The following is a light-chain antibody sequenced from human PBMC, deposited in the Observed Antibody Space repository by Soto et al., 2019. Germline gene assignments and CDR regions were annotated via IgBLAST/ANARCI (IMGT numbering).Light chain of an antibody. J-gene: IGLJ1*01. V-gene: IGLV2-11*01. CDR1: SSDVGGYNS. CDR3: CSYAGSYTYV. CDR2: DVN. Sequence: QSVLTQPRSASGSPGQSVTFSCTGTSSDVGGYNSVSWYQYHPGKAPKLMIYDVNKRPSGVPDRFSGSKSGNTASLTISGLQAADEADYYCCSYAGSYTYVFGAGTKVTVL.